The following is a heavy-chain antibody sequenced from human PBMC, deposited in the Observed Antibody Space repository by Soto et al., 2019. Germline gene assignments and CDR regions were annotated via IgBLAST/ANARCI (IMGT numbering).Heavy chain of an antibody. CDR2: ISSSSSTI. CDR1: GFTFSGYS. CDR3: ARDWAYYDSSGYYGGYFDY. D-gene: IGHD3-22*01. V-gene: IGHV3-48*04. J-gene: IGHJ4*02. Sequence: GSLRLSCAASGFTFSGYSMNWVRQAPGKGLEWVSYISSSSSTIYYADSVKGRFTISRDNAQKSLYLQMNSLRAEDTAVYYCARDWAYYDSSGYYGGYFDYWGQGP.